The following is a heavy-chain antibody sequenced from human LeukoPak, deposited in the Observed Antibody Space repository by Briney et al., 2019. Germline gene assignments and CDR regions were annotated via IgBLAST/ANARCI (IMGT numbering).Heavy chain of an antibody. Sequence: GGSLRLSRAASRFTLSSYAMSWVRPAPGKGLDWVSAICGSGGSTYYAHSVKGRFTISRDNSKNTLYLQMNSLRAEDTAVYYCAKNYCSSTSCYTGGYYWGQGTLVTVSS. D-gene: IGHD2-2*02. V-gene: IGHV3-23*01. CDR2: ICGSGGST. CDR1: RFTLSSYA. CDR3: AKNYCSSTSCYTGGYY. J-gene: IGHJ4*02.